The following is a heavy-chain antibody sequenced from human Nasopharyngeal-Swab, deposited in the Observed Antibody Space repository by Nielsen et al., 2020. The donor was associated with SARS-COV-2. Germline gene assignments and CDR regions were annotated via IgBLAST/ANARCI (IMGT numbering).Heavy chain of an antibody. CDR1: GFTFSSYA. CDR3: AKAPYLRGLDV. J-gene: IGHJ6*02. D-gene: IGHD2-21*01. V-gene: IGHV3-23*01. CDR2: ISGSGDTT. Sequence: GESLKIPCAASGFTFSSYAMSWVRQAPGQGLEWVSIISGSGDTTYYADSVKDRFPISRDNSKNTLYLQTNSLRVEDTAVYYCAKAPYLRGLDVWGQGTTVTVSS.